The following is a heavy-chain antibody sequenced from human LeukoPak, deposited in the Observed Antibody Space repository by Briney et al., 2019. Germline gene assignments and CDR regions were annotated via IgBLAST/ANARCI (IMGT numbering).Heavy chain of an antibody. J-gene: IGHJ4*02. CDR1: GDSVSSSSAG. CDR3: ARGEEYSYGRPFDY. V-gene: IGHV6-1*01. Sequence: SQTPSLTCAISGDSVSSSSAGWNWIRQSPSRGLEWLGRTYYRSKWYNDFAPSVRNRITINPDTSKNQFSLQLNSVTPEDTAVYYCARGEEYSYGRPFDYWGQGTLVTVSS. CDR2: TYYRSKWYN. D-gene: IGHD5-18*01.